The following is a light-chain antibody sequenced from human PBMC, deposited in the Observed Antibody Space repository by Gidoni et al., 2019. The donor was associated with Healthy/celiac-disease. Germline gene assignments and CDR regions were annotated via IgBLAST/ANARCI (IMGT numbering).Light chain of an antibody. CDR3: QQSYSTPRT. CDR2: AAS. V-gene: IGKV1-39*01. Sequence: DIQMPQFPSSLSASVGNRVTITCRASQSISTYLNGYQQKPGKAPKLLIYAASSLQSGVPPRFSGSGSGTDFTLTISSLQPEDFATYDCQQSYSTPRTFXXXTKLEIK. J-gene: IGKJ2*01. CDR1: QSISTY.